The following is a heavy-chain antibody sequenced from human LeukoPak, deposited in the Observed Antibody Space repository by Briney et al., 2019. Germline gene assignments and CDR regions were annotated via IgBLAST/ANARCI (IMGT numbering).Heavy chain of an antibody. Sequence: GRSLRLSCAASGFTFDDYAMHWVRHAPGKGMEWVSGISWNSGSIGYADSVKGRFTISRDNAKNSLYLQMNSLRAEDTALYYCAKDKDPYPSGCYLLLDYWGQGTLVTVSS. CDR2: ISWNSGSI. J-gene: IGHJ4*02. CDR3: AKDKDPYPSGCYLLLDY. D-gene: IGHD3-16*02. CDR1: GFTFDDYA. V-gene: IGHV3-9*01.